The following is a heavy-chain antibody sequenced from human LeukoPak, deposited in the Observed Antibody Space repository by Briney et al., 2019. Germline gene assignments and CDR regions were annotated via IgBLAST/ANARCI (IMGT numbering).Heavy chain of an antibody. CDR3: ARSPFPYSSGWYYFDY. Sequence: ASLKLSCKASGYTFTSYAMSWVRQAPGQRLEWVGSINGGNGNTKYSEKFQGRVTITRDTSASTAYMELSSLRSEDTAVYYCARSPFPYSSGWYYFDYWGQGTLVTVSS. J-gene: IGHJ4*02. V-gene: IGHV1-3*01. D-gene: IGHD6-19*01. CDR2: INGGNGNT. CDR1: GYTFTSYA.